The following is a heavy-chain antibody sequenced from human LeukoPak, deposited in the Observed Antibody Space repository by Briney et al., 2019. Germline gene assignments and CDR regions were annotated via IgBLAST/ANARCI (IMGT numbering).Heavy chain of an antibody. J-gene: IGHJ5*02. CDR3: ARPYYYDSRIDP. CDR2: TYYSGST. Sequence: SETLSLTRTVSGGSISSGDYYWSWIRQPPGKGLEWIGYTYYSGSTYYNPSLKSRVTISVDTSKNQFSLKLISVTAADTAVYYCARPYYYDSRIDPWGQGTLVTVSS. V-gene: IGHV4-30-4*01. CDR1: GGSISSGDYY. D-gene: IGHD3-22*01.